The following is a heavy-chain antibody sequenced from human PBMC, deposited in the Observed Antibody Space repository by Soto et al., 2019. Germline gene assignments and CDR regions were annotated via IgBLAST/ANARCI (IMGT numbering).Heavy chain of an antibody. CDR3: ARDYCSGGSCYSYYYYGMDV. V-gene: IGHV1-2*02. Sequence: ASVKVSCKASGYTFTGYYMHWVRQAPGQGLEWMGWINPNSGGTNYAQKFQGRVTMTRDTSISTAYMELSRLRSEDTAVYYCARDYCSGGSCYSYYYYGMDVWGQGTTVTVSS. CDR1: GYTFTGYY. CDR2: INPNSGGT. D-gene: IGHD2-15*01. J-gene: IGHJ6*02.